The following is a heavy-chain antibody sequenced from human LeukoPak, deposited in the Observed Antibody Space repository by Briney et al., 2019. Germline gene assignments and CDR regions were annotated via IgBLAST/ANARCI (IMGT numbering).Heavy chain of an antibody. CDR2: INPNSGGT. V-gene: IGHV1-2*02. J-gene: IGHJ4*02. D-gene: IGHD2-8*01. Sequence: GASVKVSCKASGYTFTGYYMHWVRQAPGQGLEWMGWINPNSGGTNYAQKFQGRVTMTRDTSTSTVYMELSSLRSEDTAVYYCARMVPRAVGRSLDYWGQGTLVTVSS. CDR3: ARMVPRAVGRSLDY. CDR1: GYTFTGYY.